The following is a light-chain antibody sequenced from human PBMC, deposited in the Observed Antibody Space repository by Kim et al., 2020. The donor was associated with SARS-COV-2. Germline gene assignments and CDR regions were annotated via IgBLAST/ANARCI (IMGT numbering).Light chain of an antibody. V-gene: IGKV1-33*01. J-gene: IGKJ5*01. CDR1: QDISNY. CDR3: QQYDNHPPIT. CDR2: DAS. Sequence: ALGERVTITCQASQDISNYLNWYQQKPGKAPKLLIYDASKLETGVPSRFSGSGSGTDFTFTISSLQPDDIATYYCQQYDNHPPITFGQGTRLEIK.